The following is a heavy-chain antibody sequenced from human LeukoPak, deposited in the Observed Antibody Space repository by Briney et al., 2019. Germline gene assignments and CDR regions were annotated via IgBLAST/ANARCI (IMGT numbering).Heavy chain of an antibody. V-gene: IGHV4-61*02. J-gene: IGHJ3*02. CDR3: ARSGLWGYYDFWSGSNKGAFDI. CDR2: IYTSGST. CDR1: GGSISSGSYY. Sequence: PSETLSLTCTVSGGSISSGSYYWSWTRQPAGKGLEWIGRIYTSGSTYYNPSLKSRVTISVDTSKNQFSLKLSSVTAADTAVYYCARSGLWGYYDFWSGSNKGAFDIRGQGTMVTVSS. D-gene: IGHD3-3*01.